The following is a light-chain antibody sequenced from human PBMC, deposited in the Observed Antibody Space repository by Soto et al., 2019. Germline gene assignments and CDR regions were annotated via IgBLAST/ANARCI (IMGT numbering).Light chain of an antibody. CDR3: QQYDTSPTWK. J-gene: IGKJ1*01. V-gene: IGKV3-20*01. Sequence: EIVLTQSPGSLSLSPGERATLLCMAGPRVSGTHLPWQRHKPGRAPRPLINGATSRVTEFTARIRGRGSWTDLTLTISRLEPKDFAVYYCQQYDTSPTWKFGQGTKV. CDR1: PRVSGTH. CDR2: GAT.